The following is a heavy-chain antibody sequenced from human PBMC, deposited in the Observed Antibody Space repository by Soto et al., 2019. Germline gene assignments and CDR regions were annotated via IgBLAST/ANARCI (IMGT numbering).Heavy chain of an antibody. CDR3: ETTRVGPCSSSICFSGIFDGMDV. CDR1: GFTISNYG. J-gene: IGHJ6*02. D-gene: IGHD2-2*01. Sequence: QVQLVESGGGVVQPGRSLRLSCAASGFTISNYGMHWVRQAPGKGLEWVAVISYDGTITYYADSVKGRFTISRDNSKNTLYLQMNSLRTEDTAVYYCETTRVGPCSSSICFSGIFDGMDVWGQGTTVTVSS. CDR2: ISYDGTIT. V-gene: IGHV3-30-3*01.